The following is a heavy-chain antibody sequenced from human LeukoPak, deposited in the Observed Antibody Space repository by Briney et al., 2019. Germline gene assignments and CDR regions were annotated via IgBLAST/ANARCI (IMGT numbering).Heavy chain of an antibody. CDR1: GFTFNSYA. D-gene: IGHD3-3*01. J-gene: IGHJ4*02. CDR3: AKVRRRDSKSPGDARVDY. Sequence: GGSLRLSCAASGFTFNSYAMSWVRQAPGKGLEWVSGVSGSGGNTDYADSVRGRFTISRDNSDNTLYLQMNSLRAEDTALYYCAKVRRRDSKSPGDARVDYWGQGTLVTVSS. V-gene: IGHV3-23*01. CDR2: VSGSGGNT.